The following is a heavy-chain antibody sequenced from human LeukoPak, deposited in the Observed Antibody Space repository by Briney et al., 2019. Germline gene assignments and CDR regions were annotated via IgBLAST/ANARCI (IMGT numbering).Heavy chain of an antibody. V-gene: IGHV3-23*01. Sequence: GGSLRLSCAASGFTFSSYAMSWVRQAPGKGLEWVSAISGSGGSTYYADSVKGRFTISRDNSKNTLYLEMNSLRAEDTAVYYGANGGLWFGEFLFDYWGQGTLVTVSS. CDR2: ISGSGGST. CDR1: GFTFSSYA. CDR3: ANGGLWFGEFLFDY. D-gene: IGHD3-10*01. J-gene: IGHJ4*02.